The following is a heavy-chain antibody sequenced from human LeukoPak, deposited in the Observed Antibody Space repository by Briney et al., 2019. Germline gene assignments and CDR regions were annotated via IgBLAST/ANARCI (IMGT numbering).Heavy chain of an antibody. V-gene: IGHV4-4*02. D-gene: IGHD1-26*01. Sequence: PSGTLSLTCGVSGGSITTTNYWSWVRQSPGRGLEWIGLISLSGYTGFNPSLRGRVTMSLDESKNHLSLTLTSVTAADTAIYYCSRESGPYSPFGHWGQGILVTVTT. CDR3: SRESGPYSPFGH. CDR2: ISLSGYT. CDR1: GGSITTTNY. J-gene: IGHJ4*02.